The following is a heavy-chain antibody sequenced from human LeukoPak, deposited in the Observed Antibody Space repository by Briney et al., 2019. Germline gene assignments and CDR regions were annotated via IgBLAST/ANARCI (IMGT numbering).Heavy chain of an antibody. CDR3: ARHIPPVNQVRGVIINDAFDI. Sequence: SETLSLTCTVSGGSLSSYYWSWVRQPPGKGLESIGYIYYSGSTNYNPSLKSRVTISVDTSKNQFSLKLSSVTAADTAVYYCARHIPPVNQVRGVIINDAFDIWGQGTMVTVSS. D-gene: IGHD3-10*01. CDR1: GGSLSSYY. CDR2: IYYSGST. V-gene: IGHV4-59*08. J-gene: IGHJ3*02.